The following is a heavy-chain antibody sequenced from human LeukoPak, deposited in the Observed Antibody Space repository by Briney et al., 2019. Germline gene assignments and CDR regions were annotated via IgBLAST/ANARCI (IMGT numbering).Heavy chain of an antibody. V-gene: IGHV3-20*04. CDR2: IDRNGGSI. Sequence: GGSLRLSCAASGFTFHDYGMSWVRQAPGKGLEWVSGIDRNGGSIGYADSVKGRFTTSRDNAKNSLYLQMNGLRAEDTALYYCARAGQYNWNDEKDYWGQGTLVTVSS. D-gene: IGHD1-1*01. CDR3: ARAGQYNWNDEKDY. CDR1: GFTFHDYG. J-gene: IGHJ4*02.